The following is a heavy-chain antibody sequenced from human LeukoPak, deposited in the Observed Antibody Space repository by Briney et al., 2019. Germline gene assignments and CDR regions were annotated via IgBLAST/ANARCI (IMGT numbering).Heavy chain of an antibody. CDR2: ISYDGSNK. CDR1: GFTFSSYG. D-gene: IGHD3-16*02. Sequence: GGSLRLSCAVSGFTFSSYGMHWVRQAPGKGLEWVAVISYDGSNKYYADSVKGRFTISRDNSKNTLYLQMNSLRAEDTAVYYCAKDRRISFPGAFDIWGQGTMVTVSS. V-gene: IGHV3-30*18. CDR3: AKDRRISFPGAFDI. J-gene: IGHJ3*02.